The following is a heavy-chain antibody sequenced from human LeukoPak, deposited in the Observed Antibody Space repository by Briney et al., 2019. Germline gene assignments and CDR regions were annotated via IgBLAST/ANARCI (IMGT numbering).Heavy chain of an antibody. CDR1: GGSISSGSYY. CDR3: AREYSGWYGLGYFDY. Sequence: SETLSLTCTVSGGSISSGSYYWSWIRQPAGKGLEWIGRIYTSGSTNYNPSLKSRVTISVDTSKNQFSLKLSSVTAADTAVYYCAREYSGWYGLGYFDYRGQGTLVTVSS. D-gene: IGHD6-19*01. J-gene: IGHJ4*02. CDR2: IYTSGST. V-gene: IGHV4-61*02.